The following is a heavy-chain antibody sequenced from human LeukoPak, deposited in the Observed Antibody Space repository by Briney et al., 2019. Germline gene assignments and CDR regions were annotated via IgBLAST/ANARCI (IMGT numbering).Heavy chain of an antibody. CDR3: ARDPTIPPFDY. Sequence: GGSLRLSCAASGFTFSSYAMNWVRQAPGKGLEWVSSIDSSSSYIYYADSVKGRFTISRDNAKNSLYLQMNSLRAEDTAVYYCARDPTIPPFDYWGQGTLVTVSS. D-gene: IGHD2-2*02. CDR2: IDSSSSYI. V-gene: IGHV3-21*01. CDR1: GFTFSSYA. J-gene: IGHJ4*02.